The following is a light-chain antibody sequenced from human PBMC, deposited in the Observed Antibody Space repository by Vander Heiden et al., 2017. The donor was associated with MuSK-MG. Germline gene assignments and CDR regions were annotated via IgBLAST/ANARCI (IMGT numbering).Light chain of an antibody. Sequence: DIQMTQSPSSLSASVRDRVTITCRASQSISTSLNWYQQKPGKAPNLLIYAASSLQSGVPSRFSGSGSGTDFTLTITSLQPEDFATYYCQQSYSTPPYTFGQGTKLEIK. CDR3: QQSYSTPPYT. J-gene: IGKJ2*01. CDR2: AAS. CDR1: QSISTS. V-gene: IGKV1-39*01.